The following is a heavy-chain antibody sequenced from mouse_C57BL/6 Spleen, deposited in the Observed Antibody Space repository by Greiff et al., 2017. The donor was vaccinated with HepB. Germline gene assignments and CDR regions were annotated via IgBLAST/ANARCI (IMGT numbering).Heavy chain of an antibody. CDR1: GFTFSSYA. Sequence: EVQRVESGGGLVKPGGSLKLSCAASGFTFSSYAMSWVRQTPEKRLEWVATISDGGSYTYYPDNVKGRFTISRDNAKNNLYLQMSHLKSEDTAMYYCATGRLWFAYWGQGTLVTVSA. CDR3: ATGRLWFAY. J-gene: IGHJ3*01. D-gene: IGHD3-1*01. V-gene: IGHV5-4*01. CDR2: ISDGGSYT.